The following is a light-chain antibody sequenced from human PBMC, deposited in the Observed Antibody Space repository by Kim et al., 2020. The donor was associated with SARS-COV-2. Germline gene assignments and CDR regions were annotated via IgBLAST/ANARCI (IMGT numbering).Light chain of an antibody. CDR3: SSYAGSNNLV. Sequence: GQSVTICCTGTSSDVGGYNYVSLYQQHPGKAPKLMIYEVNKRPSGVPDRFSGSKSGNTASLTVSGLQAEDEADYYCSSYAGSNNLVFGGGTQLTVL. J-gene: IGLJ2*01. V-gene: IGLV2-8*01. CDR2: EVN. CDR1: SSDVGGYNY.